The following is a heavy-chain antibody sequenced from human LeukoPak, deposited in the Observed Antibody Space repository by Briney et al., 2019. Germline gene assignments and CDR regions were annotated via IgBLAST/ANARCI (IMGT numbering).Heavy chain of an antibody. Sequence: PGGSLRLSCAASGFTFDDYAMHWVRQAPGKGLEWVSLISGDGGSRDYANSVKGRFTISRDNSRNSLCLQMDSLRAEDTALYYCAKDLGYYGSASARDASDIWGQGRMVIVSS. CDR1: GFTFDDYA. CDR3: AKDLGYYGSASARDASDI. J-gene: IGHJ3*02. CDR2: ISGDGGSR. D-gene: IGHD3-10*01. V-gene: IGHV3-43*02.